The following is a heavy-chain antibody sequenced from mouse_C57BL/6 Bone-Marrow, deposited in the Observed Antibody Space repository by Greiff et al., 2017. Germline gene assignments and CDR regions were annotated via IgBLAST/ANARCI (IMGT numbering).Heavy chain of an antibody. CDR3: ARQEKGYYGYYYAMDY. CDR1: GFTFSSYA. D-gene: IGHD1-1*01. Sequence: EVQLVESGGGLVKPGGSLKLSCAASGFTFSSYAMSWVRQTPEKRLEWVATISSGGHFTYYPDTVKGRFIISRDNAKSTLDLQMSSLRSEDTAMYYCARQEKGYYGYYYAMDYWGQGTSVTVSS. CDR2: ISSGGHFT. V-gene: IGHV5-9-3*01. J-gene: IGHJ4*01.